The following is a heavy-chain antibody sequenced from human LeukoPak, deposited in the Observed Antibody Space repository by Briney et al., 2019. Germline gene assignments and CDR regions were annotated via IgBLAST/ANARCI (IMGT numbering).Heavy chain of an antibody. D-gene: IGHD4-11*01. J-gene: IGHJ4*02. Sequence: VSLKVSCKASGYTFTGYYMLWVRQAPGQGLEWMGWINPNRGGTDYAQKFQRRVTMTRDTSISTAYMELSRLRSDDTAVYYCARGRRGSLQFMDRDYWGQGTLVTVSS. CDR2: INPNRGGT. CDR3: ARGRRGSLQFMDRDY. V-gene: IGHV1-2*02. CDR1: GYTFTGYY.